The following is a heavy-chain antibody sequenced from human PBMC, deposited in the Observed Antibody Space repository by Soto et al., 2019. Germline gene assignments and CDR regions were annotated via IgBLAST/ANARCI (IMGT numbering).Heavy chain of an antibody. CDR1: GFTFTYHA. Sequence: EVQLLQSGGGVVQPGGSLRLSCAASGFTFTYHAMSWVRQAPGKGLEWVSGLTGRGGNTFYADSVKGRFTISRDNTKNRLYLEMNNLRAEDTALYFCAKDSVDVVATGRGYFDSWGQGTLVTVSP. J-gene: IGHJ4*02. V-gene: IGHV3-23*01. CDR3: AKDSVDVVATGRGYFDS. D-gene: IGHD5-12*01. CDR2: LTGRGGNT.